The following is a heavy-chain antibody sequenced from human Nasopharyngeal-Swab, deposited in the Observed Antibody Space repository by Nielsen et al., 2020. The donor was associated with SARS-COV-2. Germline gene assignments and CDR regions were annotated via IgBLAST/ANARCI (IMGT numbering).Heavy chain of an antibody. D-gene: IGHD6-13*01. CDR2: MNPNSGNT. CDR3: ARGQVAAAGNFILFDLGY. J-gene: IGHJ4*02. Sequence: ASVKVSCKASGYTFTSYDINWVRQATGQGLEWMGWMNPNSGNTGYAQKFQGRVTMTRNTSISTAYMELSSLRSEDTAVYYCARGQVAAAGNFILFDLGYWGRGTLVTVSS. V-gene: IGHV1-8*01. CDR1: GYTFTSYD.